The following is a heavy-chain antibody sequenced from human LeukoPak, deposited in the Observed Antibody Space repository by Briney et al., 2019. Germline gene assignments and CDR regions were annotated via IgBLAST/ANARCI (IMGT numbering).Heavy chain of an antibody. CDR3: ARRSGEYSSGWYPNEFDY. CDR1: GFTVSSNY. D-gene: IGHD6-19*01. CDR2: IYSGGST. V-gene: IGHV3-66*01. Sequence: PGGSLRLSCAASGFTVSSNYMSWVRQAPGKGLEWVSVIYSGGSTYYADSVKGRFTISRDNSKNTLYLQMNSLRAEDTAVYYCARRSGEYSSGWYPNEFDYWGQGTLVTVSS. J-gene: IGHJ4*02.